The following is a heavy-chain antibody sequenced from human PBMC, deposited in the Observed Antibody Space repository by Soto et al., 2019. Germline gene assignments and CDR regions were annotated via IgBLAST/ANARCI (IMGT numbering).Heavy chain of an antibody. CDR2: INHSGST. D-gene: IGHD3-16*02. Sequence: SETLSLTCAVYGGSFSGYYWSWIRQPPGKGLEWIGEINHSGSTNYNPSLKSRVTISVDTSKNQFSLKLSSVTAADTAVYYCARGKLSDYVWGSYRYHFDYWAREPWSPSPQ. V-gene: IGHV4-34*01. CDR3: ARGKLSDYVWGSYRYHFDY. J-gene: IGHJ4*02. CDR1: GGSFSGYY.